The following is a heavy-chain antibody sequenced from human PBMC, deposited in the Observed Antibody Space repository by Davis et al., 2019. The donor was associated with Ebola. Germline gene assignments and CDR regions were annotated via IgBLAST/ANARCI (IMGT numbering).Heavy chain of an antibody. D-gene: IGHD6-6*01. CDR2: IYYSGST. V-gene: IGHV4-34*01. J-gene: IGHJ4*02. CDR3: ARVARY. CDR1: GGSFSGYY. Sequence: SETLSLTCAVYGGSFSGYYWSWIRQPPGKGLEWIGSIYYSGSTYYNPSLKSRVTISVDTSKNQFSLKLSSVTAADTAVYYCARVARYWGQGTLVTVSS.